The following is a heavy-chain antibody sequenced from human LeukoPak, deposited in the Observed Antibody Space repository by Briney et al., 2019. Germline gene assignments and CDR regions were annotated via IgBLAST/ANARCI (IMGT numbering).Heavy chain of an antibody. J-gene: IGHJ4*02. V-gene: IGHV3-66*01. CDR3: ARVFSSGGSCSDY. CDR1: GFTVSSNY. Sequence: GGSLRLSCAASGFTVSSNYMSWVRQAPGKGLEWVSVIDSGGDTYYADSVKGRFTISRDSSKNTLFLQMNSLRAEDTAVYYCARVFSSGGSCSDYWGQGTLVTVSS. CDR2: IDSGGDT. D-gene: IGHD2-15*01.